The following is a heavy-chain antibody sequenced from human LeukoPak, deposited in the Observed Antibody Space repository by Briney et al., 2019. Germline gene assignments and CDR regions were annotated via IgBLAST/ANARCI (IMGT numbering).Heavy chain of an antibody. Sequence: LXLTCTVSGYSISSGYYWGWIRQPPGKGLEWIGSIYRSGSTYYNPSLKSRVTISVDTSKNQFSLKLSSVTAADTAVYYCARKRGVWGSYRLDYWGQGTLVTVSS. D-gene: IGHD3-16*02. J-gene: IGHJ4*02. V-gene: IGHV4-38-2*02. CDR2: IYRSGST. CDR1: GYSISSGYY. CDR3: ARKRGVWGSYRLDY.